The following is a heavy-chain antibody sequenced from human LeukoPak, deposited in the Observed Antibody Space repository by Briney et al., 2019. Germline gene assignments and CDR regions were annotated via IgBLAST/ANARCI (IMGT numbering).Heavy chain of an antibody. CDR3: ARGRYSYGYDFDY. J-gene: IGHJ4*02. D-gene: IGHD5-18*01. V-gene: IGHV1-2*02. Sequence: GASVKVSCKASGYTFTGYYMHWVRQAPGQGLEWMGWINPNSGGTNYAQKFQGRVTMTRDTSISTAYMELSRLRSDDTAVYYCARGRYSYGYDFDYWGQGTLVTVSS. CDR1: GYTFTGYY. CDR2: INPNSGGT.